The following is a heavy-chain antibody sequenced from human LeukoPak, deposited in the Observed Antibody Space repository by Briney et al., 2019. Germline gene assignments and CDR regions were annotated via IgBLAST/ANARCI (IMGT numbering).Heavy chain of an antibody. D-gene: IGHD1-26*01. J-gene: IGHJ4*02. CDR2: IKQDGSEK. CDR1: GFTFSSYW. V-gene: IGHV3-7*01. CDR3: ARDGPWERVDFDY. Sequence: GGSLRLSCAASGFTFSSYWMSWVRQAPGKGLEWVANIKQDGSEKYYVDSVKGRFTMSRDNAKNTVYLQMSSLRVEDTAVYYCARDGPWERVDFDYWGQGTLVTVSS.